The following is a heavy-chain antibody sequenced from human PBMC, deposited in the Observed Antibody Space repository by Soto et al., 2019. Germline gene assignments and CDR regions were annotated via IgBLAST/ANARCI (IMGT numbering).Heavy chain of an antibody. J-gene: IGHJ4*02. Sequence: QVQLQQWGAGLSKPSETLSLTCAVYGGSFSGYYWSWIRQPPGKGLEWIGEINHSGSTNYNPSLKSRVTISVDTSKNQFSLKLSSVTAADTAVYYCARGKAARPGYYFDYWGQGTLVTVSS. CDR3: ARGKAARPGYYFDY. D-gene: IGHD6-6*01. CDR1: GGSFSGYY. V-gene: IGHV4-34*01. CDR2: INHSGST.